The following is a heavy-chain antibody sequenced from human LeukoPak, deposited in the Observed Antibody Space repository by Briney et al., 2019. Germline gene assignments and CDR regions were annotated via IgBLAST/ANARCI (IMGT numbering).Heavy chain of an antibody. V-gene: IGHV3-23*01. D-gene: IGHD4-17*01. J-gene: IGHJ4*02. Sequence: GGSLRLSCAASGFIFSNCAMSWVREAPGKGLEWVSTISGSGGDTYYADSVKGRFTISRDNSKNTLYLQMNSLRAEDTAVYYCAKGSPHGDYAIDYWGQGALVTVSS. CDR1: GFIFSNCA. CDR2: ISGSGGDT. CDR3: AKGSPHGDYAIDY.